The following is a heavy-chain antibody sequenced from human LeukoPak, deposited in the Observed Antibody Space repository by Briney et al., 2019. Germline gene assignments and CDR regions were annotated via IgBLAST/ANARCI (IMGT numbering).Heavy chain of an antibody. V-gene: IGHV4-31*02. CDR3: ASQISSSSADWFDP. CDR2: IYYSGST. J-gene: IGHJ5*02. Sequence: LRLSCAASGFTFSSYAMSWVRQAPGKGLEWIGYIYYSGSTYYNPSLKSRVTISVDTSKNQFSLKLSSVTAADTAVYYCASQISSSSADWFDPWGQGTLVTVSS. CDR1: GFTFSSYA. D-gene: IGHD6-6*01.